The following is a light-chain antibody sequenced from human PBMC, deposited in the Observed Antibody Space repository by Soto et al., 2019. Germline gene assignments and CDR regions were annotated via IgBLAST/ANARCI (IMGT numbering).Light chain of an antibody. CDR3: QQYGSSRWT. J-gene: IGKJ1*01. Sequence: EIVLTQSPGTLSLSPGERATLSCRASQSVSSSYLAWYQQKPGQAPRLLIYGASSRATGIPDRFSGSGSGTGCTLTISRLEPEDLAVYYCQQYGSSRWTFGQGAKVEIK. V-gene: IGKV3-20*01. CDR1: QSVSSSY. CDR2: GAS.